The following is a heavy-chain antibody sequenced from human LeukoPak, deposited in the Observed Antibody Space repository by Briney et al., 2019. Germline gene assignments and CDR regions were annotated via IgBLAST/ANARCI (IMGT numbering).Heavy chain of an antibody. CDR2: ISWNSGSI. V-gene: IGHV3-9*01. Sequence: PGRSLRLSCAASGFTFDDYAMHWGRQAPGKGLEWGSGISWNSGSIGYAGSVKVRFTIYRDNAKNSLYLQMNSLRAEDTALYYCAKQAYYYDSSGYYYMFDAFDIWGQGTMVTVSS. CDR1: GFTFDDYA. D-gene: IGHD3-22*01. J-gene: IGHJ3*02. CDR3: AKQAYYYDSSGYYYMFDAFDI.